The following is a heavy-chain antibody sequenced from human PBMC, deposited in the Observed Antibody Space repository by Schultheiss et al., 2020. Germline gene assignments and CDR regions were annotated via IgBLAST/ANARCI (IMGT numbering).Heavy chain of an antibody. J-gene: IGHJ6*02. D-gene: IGHD4-17*01. CDR1: GFTFTSSA. Sequence: SVKVSCKASGFTFTSSAVQWVRQARGQRLEWIGWIVVGSGNTNYAQKFQERVTMTRDTSISTAYMELSRLRSDDTAVYYCARDYSTDYGDYYGMDVWGQGTTVTVAS. CDR3: ARDYSTDYGDYYGMDV. CDR2: IVVGSGNT. V-gene: IGHV1-58*01.